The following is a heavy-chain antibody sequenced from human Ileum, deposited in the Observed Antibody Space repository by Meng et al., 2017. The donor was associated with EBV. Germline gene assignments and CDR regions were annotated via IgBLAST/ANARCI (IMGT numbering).Heavy chain of an antibody. CDR1: VGSISSTTV. D-gene: IGHD1-14*01. CDR2: ISQSGIT. Sequence: LREGGVDLVQSTGTLSLTCADSVGSISSTTVWSRVRQPQGKGLMWIGKISQSGITIYNPSLKSRVTMSVDNSKNQFSLKLNSMTAADTAVYYCARDPTGGEDHQRVWGQGTLVTVSS. CDR3: ARDPTGGEDHQRV. V-gene: IGHV4-4*02. J-gene: IGHJ4*02.